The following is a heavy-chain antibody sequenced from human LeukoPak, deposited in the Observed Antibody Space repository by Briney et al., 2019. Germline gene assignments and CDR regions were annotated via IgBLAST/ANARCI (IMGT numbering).Heavy chain of an antibody. V-gene: IGHV4-38-2*02. CDR2: IYRSGST. D-gene: IGHD5-18*01. CDR1: GYSISSGYY. J-gene: IGHJ4*02. CDR3: ARGRYSYGPFDY. Sequence: PSETLSLTCTVSGYSISSGYYWGWIRQPPGKGLEWIGSIYRSGSTYYNPSLKSRVTISVDTSKNQFSLKLSSVTAADTAVYYCARGRYSYGPFDYWGQGTLVTVSS.